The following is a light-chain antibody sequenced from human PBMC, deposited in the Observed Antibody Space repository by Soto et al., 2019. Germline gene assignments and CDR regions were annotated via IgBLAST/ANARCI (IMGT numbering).Light chain of an antibody. CDR1: QSVSSY. V-gene: IGKV3-11*01. CDR3: QQRSNWPIT. Sequence: EIVLTQSPATLSLSPGERATLSCRASQSVSSYLAWYQQKPGQAPRLLIYDASNRATGIPARFSGSGSGTDVALTISSLEPEDGAVYYCQQRSNWPITFGQETRMEIK. CDR2: DAS. J-gene: IGKJ5*01.